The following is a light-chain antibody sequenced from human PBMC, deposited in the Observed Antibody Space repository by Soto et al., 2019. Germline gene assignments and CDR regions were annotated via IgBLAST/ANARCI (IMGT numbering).Light chain of an antibody. CDR2: GVN. CDR3: SSYTSISTYV. CDR1: SSDVGGYNY. J-gene: IGLJ1*01. Sequence: QSVLTQPASVSGSPGQSITISCTGTSSDVGGYNYVSWYQQHPGKAPKLMIYGVNNRPSGVSNRFSGSKSGNTASLTISGLQTEDDADYYCSSYTSISTYVFGTGTKAHRP. V-gene: IGLV2-14*03.